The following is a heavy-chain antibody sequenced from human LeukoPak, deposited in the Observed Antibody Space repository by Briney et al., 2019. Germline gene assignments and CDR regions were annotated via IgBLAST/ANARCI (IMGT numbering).Heavy chain of an antibody. V-gene: IGHV3-64D*06. CDR3: VIVPAAMPAYYYYGMDV. Sequence: PGGSLRPSCSASGFTFSSYAMHWVRQAPGKGLEYVSAISSNGGSTYYADSVKGRFTISRDNSKNTLYLQMSSLRAEDTAVYYCVIVPAAMPAYYYYGMDVWGQGTTVTVSS. D-gene: IGHD2-2*01. CDR2: ISSNGGST. CDR1: GFTFSSYA. J-gene: IGHJ6*02.